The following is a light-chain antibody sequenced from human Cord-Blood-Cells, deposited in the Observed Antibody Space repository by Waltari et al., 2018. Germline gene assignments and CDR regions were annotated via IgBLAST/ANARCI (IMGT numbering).Light chain of an antibody. CDR1: QSISSW. CDR2: KAS. CDR3: QQYNSYSIT. J-gene: IGKJ5*01. V-gene: IGKV1-5*03. Sequence: DIQMTQSPSTLSASVGDRVTITCRASQSISSWLAWYQQKPGKAPKLLIYKASSLESGVPSMFSGSGSGTEFPLTISSLQPDDFATYYCQQYNSYSITFGQGTRLEIK.